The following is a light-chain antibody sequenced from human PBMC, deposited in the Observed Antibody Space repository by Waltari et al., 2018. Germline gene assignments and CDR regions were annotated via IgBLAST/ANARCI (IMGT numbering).Light chain of an antibody. J-gene: IGKJ1*01. Sequence: DIQMTQSPSTLSASVGDKVNITCRASQTINNWLAWYQLKPGKAPRLLIYDVSTLESGVPSRFSGSGSETEFTLTISSLQPDDFASYFCHQYNTFSGTFGQGTKVEVK. CDR3: HQYNTFSGT. CDR1: QTINNW. V-gene: IGKV1-5*03. CDR2: DVS.